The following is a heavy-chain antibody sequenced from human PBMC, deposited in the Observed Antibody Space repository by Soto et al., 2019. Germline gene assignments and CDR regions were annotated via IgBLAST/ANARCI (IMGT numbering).Heavy chain of an antibody. D-gene: IGHD1-26*01. CDR3: AKDSGHAAGRFDY. CDR2: ISGSGGST. V-gene: IGHV3-23*01. Sequence: VGSLRLSCASSVCTFSSYAMSWVRHSPGKWLEWVSAISGSGGSTDYADSVKGRFTISRDNSRNTMYLQMNSLGAEDTAVYYCAKDSGHAAGRFDYWGQATLVSVSS. J-gene: IGHJ4*02. CDR1: VCTFSSYA.